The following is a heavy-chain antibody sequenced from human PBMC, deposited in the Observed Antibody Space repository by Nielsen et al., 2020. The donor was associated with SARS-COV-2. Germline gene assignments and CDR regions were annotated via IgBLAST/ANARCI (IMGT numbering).Heavy chain of an antibody. V-gene: IGHV4-59*01. CDR1: GGSISSYY. CDR2: IYYSGST. J-gene: IGHJ4*02. Sequence: SETLSLTCTVSGGSISSYYWSWLRQPSGKGLEWIGYIYYSGSTNYNPSLKSRVTISVDTSKNQFSLKLSSVTAADTAVYYCARGEAESVYSYGLGYWGQGTLVTVSS. D-gene: IGHD5-18*01. CDR3: ARGEAESVYSYGLGY.